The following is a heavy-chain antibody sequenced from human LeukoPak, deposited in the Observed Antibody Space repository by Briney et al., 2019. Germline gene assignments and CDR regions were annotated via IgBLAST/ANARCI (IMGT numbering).Heavy chain of an antibody. CDR2: ISFSGSTI. J-gene: IGHJ1*01. V-gene: IGHV3-48*03. CDR3: GGGVYYISGVYYNVGYSHH. D-gene: IGHD3-22*01. CDR1: GFTFSSYE. Sequence: PGGSLRLSCAASGFTFSSYEMNWVRQAPGKGLEWVSYISFSGSTIYYADSVKGRFTISRDNAKNSLYVQMNSLRAEDTAVYYWGGGVYYISGVYYNVGYSHHGGKGTLVTVPS.